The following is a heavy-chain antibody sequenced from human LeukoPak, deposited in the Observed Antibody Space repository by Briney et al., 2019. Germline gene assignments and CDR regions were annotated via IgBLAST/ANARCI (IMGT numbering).Heavy chain of an antibody. V-gene: IGHV3-21*01. CDR1: GFTFSSYS. CDR2: ISSSSSYI. CDR3: ASLSIVVVPAATLTDY. D-gene: IGHD2-2*01. J-gene: IGHJ4*02. Sequence: GGSLRLSCAASGFTFSSYSMNWVRQAPGKGLEWVSSISSSSSYIYYADSVKGRFTISRDNAKNSLYLQMNSLRAEDTAVYYCASLSIVVVPAATLTDYWGQGTLVTVSS.